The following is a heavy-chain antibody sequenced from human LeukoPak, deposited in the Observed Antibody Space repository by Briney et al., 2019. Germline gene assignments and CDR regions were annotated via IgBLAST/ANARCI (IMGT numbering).Heavy chain of an antibody. CDR1: GYTFTSYA. V-gene: IGHV7-4-1*02. Sequence: ASVKVSCKASGYTFTSYAMNWVRQAPGQGLDWMGWINTNTGNPTYAQGFTGRFVFSLDTSVSTAYLQINSLKAEDTAVYYCARGPLSYYDSSGPINWFDPWGQVTLVTVSS. CDR3: ARGPLSYYDSSGPINWFDP. CDR2: INTNTGNP. D-gene: IGHD3-22*01. J-gene: IGHJ5*02.